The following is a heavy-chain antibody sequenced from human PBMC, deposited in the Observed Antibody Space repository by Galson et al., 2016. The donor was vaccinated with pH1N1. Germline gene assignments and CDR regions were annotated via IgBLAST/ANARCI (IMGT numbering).Heavy chain of an antibody. CDR3: VREIGGGRAY. CDR2: INVDGSEK. J-gene: IGHJ4*02. CDR1: GFSLSGYW. Sequence: SLRLSCAASGFSLSGYWMSWVRQAPGKGLEWVANINVDGSEKYFVDSVKGRFTISRDNAENSVYLQMNSLRVDDTAVYHCVREIGGGRAYWGQGTLVTVSS. D-gene: IGHD2-15*01. V-gene: IGHV3-7*03.